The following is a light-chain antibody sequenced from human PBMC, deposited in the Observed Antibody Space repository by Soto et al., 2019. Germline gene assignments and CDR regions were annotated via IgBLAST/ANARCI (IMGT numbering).Light chain of an antibody. Sequence: DLQMTQSPSSLSASVGDRVTITCRASQDIDTYLAWYQQRPGKVPKLLIYGATTLQPGVPSRFSGSGSGTDFTLTISSLQPEDVATYYCQNCKSAVFTFGPGTKVDTK. V-gene: IGKV1-27*01. J-gene: IGKJ3*01. CDR3: QNCKSAVFT. CDR1: QDIDTY. CDR2: GAT.